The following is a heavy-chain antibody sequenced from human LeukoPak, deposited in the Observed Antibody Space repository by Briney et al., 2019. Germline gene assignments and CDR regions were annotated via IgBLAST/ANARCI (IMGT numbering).Heavy chain of an antibody. CDR3: AKDHESDGYPCLDH. D-gene: IGHD3-22*01. V-gene: IGHV3-23*01. Sequence: VSTISASGPYYADAVRGRFTISRDNSRNTLSLQMDSLRAEDTAVYYCAKDHESDGYPCLDHWGLGTLVTVSS. CDR2: ISASGP. J-gene: IGHJ4*02.